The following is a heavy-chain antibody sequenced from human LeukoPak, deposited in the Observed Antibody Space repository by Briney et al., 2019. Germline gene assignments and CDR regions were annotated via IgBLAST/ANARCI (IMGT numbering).Heavy chain of an antibody. J-gene: IGHJ6*03. CDR2: ISGSGDRT. CDR1: GLTFNSYA. D-gene: IGHD2-15*01. CDR3: AKGHSPGAADYYYYYYMDV. Sequence: AGGSLRLSCAASGLTFNSYAMSWVRQAPGKGLEWVSGISGSGDRTYYADAVKGRFTISRDNSKNTLYLQINSVGAEDTAVYYCAKGHSPGAADYYYYYYMDVWGKGTTVTDSS. V-gene: IGHV3-23*01.